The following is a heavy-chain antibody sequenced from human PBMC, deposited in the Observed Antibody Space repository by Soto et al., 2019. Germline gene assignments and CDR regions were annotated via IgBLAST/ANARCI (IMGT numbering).Heavy chain of an antibody. J-gene: IGHJ6*02. V-gene: IGHV3-30*18. D-gene: IGHD2-2*02. CDR3: AKDKGDCISTICYRGGYYYYYGMDV. Sequence: GGSLRLSCAASGFTFSSYGMHWVRQAPGKGLEWVAVISYDGSNKYYADSVKGRFTISRDNSKNTLYLQMNSLRAEDTAVYYCAKDKGDCISTICYRGGYYYYYGMDVWGQGTTVIGSS. CDR1: GFTFSSYG. CDR2: ISYDGSNK.